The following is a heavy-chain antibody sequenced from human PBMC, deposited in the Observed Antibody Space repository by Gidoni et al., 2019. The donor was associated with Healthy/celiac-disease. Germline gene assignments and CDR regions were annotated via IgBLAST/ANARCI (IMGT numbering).Heavy chain of an antibody. Sequence: QVQLVESGGGLVKPGGSLRLSCAASGFTFSNYYMNWIRQAPGKGLGWVSFISSSGSTIYYADSVKGRFTISRDNAKDSLYLQMNSLRAEDTAVYYCAREGSGWYTFDPWGQGTLVTVSS. CDR2: ISSSGSTI. CDR1: GFTFSNYY. V-gene: IGHV3-11*01. J-gene: IGHJ5*02. CDR3: AREGSGWYTFDP. D-gene: IGHD6-19*01.